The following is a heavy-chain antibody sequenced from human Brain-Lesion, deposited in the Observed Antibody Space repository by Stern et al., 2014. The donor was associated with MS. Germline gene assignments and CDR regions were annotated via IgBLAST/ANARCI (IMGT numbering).Heavy chain of an antibody. D-gene: IGHD2-2*01. J-gene: IGHJ6*02. CDR2: IFNSGST. CDR3: ARGRVVPGFQYYATDV. V-gene: IGHV4-61*02. CDR1: GGSISSGGYY. Sequence: QVQLQESGPGLVKPSQTLSLSCTVSGGSISSGGYYWSWIRQPAGKGLEWIGRIFNSGSTSYNPPPKSGVTISIDPSKNQFSLRLNSMTAADTAVYYCARGRVVPGFQYYATDVWGQGTTVIVSS.